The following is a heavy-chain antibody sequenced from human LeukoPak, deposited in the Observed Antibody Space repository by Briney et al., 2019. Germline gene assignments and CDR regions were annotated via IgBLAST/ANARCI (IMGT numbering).Heavy chain of an antibody. CDR2: IDPSDSYT. CDR3: ARHFLGELPDMDV. CDR1: GYSFTSYW. V-gene: IGHV5-10-1*01. D-gene: IGHD1-26*01. J-gene: IGHJ6*02. Sequence: GESLKISGKGSGYSFTSYWISWVRQMPGKGLEWMGRIDPSDSYTKYSPSFQDHVTISGDESISTAYLQWSSLKASDTAMYYCARHFLGELPDMDVWGQGTTVTVSS.